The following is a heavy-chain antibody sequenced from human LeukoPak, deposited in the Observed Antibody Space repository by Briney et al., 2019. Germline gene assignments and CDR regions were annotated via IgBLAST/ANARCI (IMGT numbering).Heavy chain of an antibody. CDR1: NGPINTFQ. D-gene: IGHD6-19*01. CDR2: IHYSGSA. Sequence: PSETLSLTCTVSNGPINTFQWSWIRQPPGKGLEWIGNIHYSGSANYNPSLKSRVTISVDTSKNQFSLKLSSVTAADTAVYYCARHPRGLAVAGYYFDYWGQGTLVTVSS. CDR3: ARHPRGLAVAGYYFDY. V-gene: IGHV4-59*08. J-gene: IGHJ4*02.